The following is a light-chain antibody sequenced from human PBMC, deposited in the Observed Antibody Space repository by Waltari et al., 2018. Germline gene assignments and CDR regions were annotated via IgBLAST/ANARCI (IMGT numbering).Light chain of an antibody. Sequence: IVMTQSPPSLPVPPGAPASISCMSSQSLLPNTGHISLYWYLQQPGQSPQLLIYLGSTRAAGVPDRFSAGGSGTDFTLRISGVEADDVGLYYCMQVLQNPTFGQGTRLEIK. V-gene: IGKV2-28*01. CDR3: MQVLQNPT. CDR2: LGS. CDR1: QSLLPNTGHIS. J-gene: IGKJ2*01.